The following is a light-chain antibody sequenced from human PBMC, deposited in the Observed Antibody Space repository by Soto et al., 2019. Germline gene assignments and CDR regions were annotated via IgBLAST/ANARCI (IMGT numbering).Light chain of an antibody. CDR3: QHYYNWPIT. Sequence: EIVLTQSPVTLSVSPGDRVTLSCRASQSVGSRLGWYQQKPGQAPRLLIYGASTRAKGVPARFSGSGSGTEFTLTISSLQSEDFAVYFCQHYYNWPITFGGGTKVDIE. CDR2: GAS. J-gene: IGKJ4*01. V-gene: IGKV3-15*01. CDR1: QSVGSR.